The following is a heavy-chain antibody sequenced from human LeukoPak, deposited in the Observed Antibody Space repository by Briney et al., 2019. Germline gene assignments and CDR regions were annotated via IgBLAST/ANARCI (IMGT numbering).Heavy chain of an antibody. Sequence: PGGSLRLSCAASGFTVSSNYMSWVRQPPGKGLEWVSVIYSGGTTFYADSVKGRFTISRDNSNNSLYLQMSSLRAEDTAVYYCARDMPRVAFLEWLSSGFDCWGQGTLATVSS. CDR2: IYSGGTT. CDR1: GFTVSSNY. CDR3: ARDMPRVAFLEWLSSGFDC. D-gene: IGHD3-3*02. V-gene: IGHV3-53*01. J-gene: IGHJ4*02.